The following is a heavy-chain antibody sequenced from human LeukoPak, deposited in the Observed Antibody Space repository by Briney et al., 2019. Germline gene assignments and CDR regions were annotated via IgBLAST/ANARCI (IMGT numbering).Heavy chain of an antibody. CDR3: ARVLDTAMALGFYYFDY. CDR1: GGSISSYY. Sequence: SETLSLTCTVSGGSISSYYWSWIRHPPGKGLEWIGYIYYSGSTNYNPSLKSRVTISVDTSKNQFSLKLSSVTAADTAVYYCARVLDTAMALGFYYFDYWGQGTLVTVSS. V-gene: IGHV4-59*01. D-gene: IGHD5-18*01. J-gene: IGHJ4*02. CDR2: IYYSGST.